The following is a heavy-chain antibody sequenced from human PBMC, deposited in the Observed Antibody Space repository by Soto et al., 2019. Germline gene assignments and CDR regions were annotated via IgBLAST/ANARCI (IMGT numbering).Heavy chain of an antibody. CDR3: ARLMNGLRYFDWLGWFDP. J-gene: IGHJ5*02. CDR2: IYPGDSDT. V-gene: IGHV5-51*01. Sequence: PGESLKISCKGSGYSFTSYWIGWVRQMPGKGLEWMGTIYPGDSDTRYSPSFQGQVTISADKSISTAYLQWSSLKASDTAMYYCARLMNGLRYFDWLGWFDPWGQGTLVTVSS. D-gene: IGHD3-9*01. CDR1: GYSFTSYW.